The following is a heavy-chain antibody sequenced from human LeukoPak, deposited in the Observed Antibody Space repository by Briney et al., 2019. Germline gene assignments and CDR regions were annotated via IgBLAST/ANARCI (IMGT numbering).Heavy chain of an antibody. CDR2: ISAYNGYT. J-gene: IGHJ5*01. CDR1: GYTFTSHG. Sequence: ASVKVSCKASGYTFTSHGISWVRQAPGQGLEWMGWISAYNGYTNYAQNLQGRVTMTTDTSTSTAFLELRSLRSDDPAMYYCARARPSYNPNSFDSWGQGTLVTVSS. V-gene: IGHV1-18*01. CDR3: ARARPSYNPNSFDS. D-gene: IGHD1-14*01.